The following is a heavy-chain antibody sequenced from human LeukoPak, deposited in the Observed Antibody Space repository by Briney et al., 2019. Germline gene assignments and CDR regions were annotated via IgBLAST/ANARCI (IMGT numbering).Heavy chain of an antibody. CDR1: GFTFSSYG. CDR3: ARDEQTYYDILTENAFDI. V-gene: IGHV3-33*01. Sequence: GGYLRLSCAASGFTFSSYGMHWVRQAPGKGLEWVAVIWYDGSNKYYADSVKGRFTISRDNSKNTLYLQMNSLRAEDTAVYYCARDEQTYYDILTENAFDIWGQGTMVTVSS. CDR2: IWYDGSNK. D-gene: IGHD3-9*01. J-gene: IGHJ3*02.